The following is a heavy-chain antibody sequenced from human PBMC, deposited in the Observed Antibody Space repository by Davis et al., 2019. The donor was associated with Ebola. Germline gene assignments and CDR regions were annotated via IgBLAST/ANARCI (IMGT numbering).Heavy chain of an antibody. J-gene: IGHJ3*01. CDR2: ISVSSGYI. Sequence: GGSLRLSCAASGFIFSSYTMNWVRQAPGKGLEWVSSISVSSGYIYYADSVKGRFTISRDDAKNSLYLQMNSLKDEDTAVYYCARKFATTPAVWGQGTMVTVSS. D-gene: IGHD4-17*01. V-gene: IGHV3-21*01. CDR1: GFIFSSYT. CDR3: ARKFATTPAV.